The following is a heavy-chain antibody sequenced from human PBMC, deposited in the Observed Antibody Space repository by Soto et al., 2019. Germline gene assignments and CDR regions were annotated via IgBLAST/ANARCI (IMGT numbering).Heavy chain of an antibody. J-gene: IGHJ4*02. CDR2: IYYSGST. CDR3: ARDRGHSSSSRGYDY. Sequence: PSETLSLTCTVSGGSIISSSFHWGWIRQPPGKGLECIGCIYYSGSTYYSPSLKSRVTISVDTSKNQFSLKLSSVTAADTVVYYCARDRGHSSSSRGYDYWGQGTLVT. CDR1: GGSIISSSFH. D-gene: IGHD6-6*01. V-gene: IGHV4-39*07.